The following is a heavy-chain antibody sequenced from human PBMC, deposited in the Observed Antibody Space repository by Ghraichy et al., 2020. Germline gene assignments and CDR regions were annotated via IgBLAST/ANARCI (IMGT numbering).Heavy chain of an antibody. CDR2: ISSSSSYT. V-gene: IGHV3-11*06. CDR3: ARGTHSSSWYGVYFDY. D-gene: IGHD6-13*01. J-gene: IGHJ4*02. Sequence: GESLNISCAASGFTFSDYYMSWIRQAPGKGLEWVSYISSSSSYTNYADSVKGRFTISRDNAKNSLYLQMNSLRAEDTAVYYCARGTHSSSWYGVYFDYWGQGTLVTVSS. CDR1: GFTFSDYY.